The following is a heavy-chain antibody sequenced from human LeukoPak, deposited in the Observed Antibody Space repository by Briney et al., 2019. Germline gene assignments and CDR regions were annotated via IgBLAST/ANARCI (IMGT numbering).Heavy chain of an antibody. D-gene: IGHD3-22*01. J-gene: IGHJ4*02. CDR3: ARNYYDSSGYYYFLGD. CDR2: INPSGGST. CDR1: GYTFTSYY. V-gene: IGHV1-46*01. Sequence: ASVKVSCKASGYTFTSYYMHWVRQAPGQGLEWMGIINPSGGSTSYAQKFQGRVTMTRDTSTSTVYMEPSSLRSEDTAVYYCARNYYDSSGYYYFLGDWGQGTLVTVSS.